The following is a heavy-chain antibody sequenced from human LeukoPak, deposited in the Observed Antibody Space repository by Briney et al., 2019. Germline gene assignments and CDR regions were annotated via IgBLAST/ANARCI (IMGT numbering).Heavy chain of an antibody. J-gene: IGHJ4*02. CDR3: ARVTTIFDYYYDY. D-gene: IGHD4-11*01. CDR1: GFIFSDHY. V-gene: IGHV3-72*01. CDR2: SRNKAKSYTT. Sequence: GGSLRLSCAASGFIFSDHYMDWVRQAPGKGPERVGRSRNKAKSYTTEYAASVKGRFTISREDSKNSLYLQMNSLKTEDTAVYYCARVTTIFDYYYDYWGQGTLVTVSS.